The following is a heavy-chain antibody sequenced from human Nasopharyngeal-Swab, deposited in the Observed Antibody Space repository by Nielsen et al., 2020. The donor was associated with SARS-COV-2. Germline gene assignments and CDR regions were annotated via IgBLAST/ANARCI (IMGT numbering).Heavy chain of an antibody. V-gene: IGHV4-34*01. CDR1: GGSFSGYY. Sequence: SETLSLTCAVYGGSFSGYYWSWIRQPPGKGLEWIGEINHSGSTYYNPSLKSRVTISVDTSKNQFSLKLSSVTAADTAVYYCARRMSPAGTELRVWWYFDLWGRGTLVTVSS. D-gene: IGHD6-13*01. CDR3: ARRMSPAGTELRVWWYFDL. CDR2: INHSGST. J-gene: IGHJ2*01.